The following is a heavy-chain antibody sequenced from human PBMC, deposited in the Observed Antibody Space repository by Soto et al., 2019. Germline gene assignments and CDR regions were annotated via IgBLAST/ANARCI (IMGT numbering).Heavy chain of an antibody. CDR3: ARGRYYGSGSRTDYYYYYGMDV. D-gene: IGHD3-10*01. V-gene: IGHV1-69*12. CDR1: GGTFSSYA. J-gene: IGHJ6*02. CDR2: IIPIFGTA. Sequence: QVQLVQSGAEVKKPGSSVKVSCKASGGTFSSYAISWVRQAPGQGLEWMGGIIPIFGTANYAQKFQGRVTITADESTSTSYMELSSLRSEDTAVYYCARGRYYGSGSRTDYYYYYGMDVWGQGTTDTVSS.